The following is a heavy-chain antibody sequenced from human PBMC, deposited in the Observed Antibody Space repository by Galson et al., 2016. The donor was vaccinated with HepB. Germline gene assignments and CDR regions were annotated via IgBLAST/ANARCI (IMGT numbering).Heavy chain of an antibody. Sequence: QSGAEVKKPGESLKISCKASGYSFPNYWIGWVRQMPGKGLEWVGIIYPADSDARYSPSFQGQVTISADKSVSTAYLQWSSLKASDTAMYYCARHRHSGSYFWVDWGQGTLVTVSS. CDR2: IYPADSDA. D-gene: IGHD1-26*01. J-gene: IGHJ4*02. V-gene: IGHV5-51*01. CDR3: ARHRHSGSYFWVD. CDR1: GYSFPNYW.